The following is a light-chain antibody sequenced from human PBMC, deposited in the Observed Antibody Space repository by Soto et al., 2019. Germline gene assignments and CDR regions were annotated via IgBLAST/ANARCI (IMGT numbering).Light chain of an antibody. CDR2: AAS. CDR3: QQYDSYPRT. CDR1: QGISSY. J-gene: IGKJ1*01. Sequence: AIRMTQSPSSFSASTGDRVTITCRASQGISSYLAWYQQKPGKAPKLLIYAASTLQSGVPSRFNGRGSGTDFTLTISCLQSEDFATNYCQQYDSYPRTFGQGTKVEIK. V-gene: IGKV1-8*01.